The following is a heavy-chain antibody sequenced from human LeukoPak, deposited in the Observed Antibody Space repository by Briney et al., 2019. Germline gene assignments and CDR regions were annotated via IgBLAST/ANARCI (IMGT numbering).Heavy chain of an antibody. J-gene: IGHJ3*02. CDR1: GYTLTGYY. V-gene: IGHV1-2*02. CDR3: ARLGIIAVAGTDAFDI. D-gene: IGHD6-19*01. Sequence: GASVEVSCKASGYTLTGYYMHWVRQAPGQGLVWMGWINPKSGGADYAQKFQGRVTMTRDTSISTAYMELSRLKSDDTAVYYCARLGIIAVAGTDAFDIWGQGTMVTVSS. CDR2: INPKSGGA.